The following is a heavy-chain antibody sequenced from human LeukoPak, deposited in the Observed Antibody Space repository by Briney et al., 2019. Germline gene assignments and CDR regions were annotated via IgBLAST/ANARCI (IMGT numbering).Heavy chain of an antibody. CDR2: IRNKANSYTT. V-gene: IGHV3-72*01. CDR1: GFTFSDHY. D-gene: IGHD5-24*01. Sequence: GGSLRLSCAASGFTFSDHYMDWVRQAPGKGLEWVGRIRNKANSYTTEYAASVKGRFTISRDDSKNSLYLQVNSLKTEDTAMYYCVRINTIYYFDYWGQGTLVTVSS. CDR3: VRINTIYYFDY. J-gene: IGHJ4*02.